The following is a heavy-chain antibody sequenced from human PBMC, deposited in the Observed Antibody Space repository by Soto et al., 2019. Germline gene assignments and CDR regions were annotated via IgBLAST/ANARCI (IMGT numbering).Heavy chain of an antibody. V-gene: IGHV3-23*01. CDR1: GFTFSSYA. D-gene: IGHD3-22*01. Sequence: GGSLRLSCAASGFTFSSYAMSWVRQAPGKGLEWVSAISGSGGSTYYADSVKGRFTISRDNSKNTLYLQMNSLRAEDTAVYYCAKDMSTHYYDSSGYYYYWGQGTLVTVSS. CDR3: AKDMSTHYYDSSGYYYY. CDR2: ISGSGGST. J-gene: IGHJ4*02.